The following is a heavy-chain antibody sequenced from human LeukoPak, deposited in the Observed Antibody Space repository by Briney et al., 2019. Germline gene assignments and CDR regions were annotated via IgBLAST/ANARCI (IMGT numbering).Heavy chain of an antibody. V-gene: IGHV3-23*01. Sequence: GGSLRLSCAASGFTFSSYAMSWVRQAPGKGLEWVSAISGSGGSTYYADSVKGRFTISRDNSKNTLYLQMNSLRAEDTAVYYCAKDAQRGFDYSNSLDNWGQGTLVTVSS. J-gene: IGHJ4*02. CDR3: AKDAQRGFDYSNSLDN. D-gene: IGHD4-11*01. CDR2: ISGSGGST. CDR1: GFTFSSYA.